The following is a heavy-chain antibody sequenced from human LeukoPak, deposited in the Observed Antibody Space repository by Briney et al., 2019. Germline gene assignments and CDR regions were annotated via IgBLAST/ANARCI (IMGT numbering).Heavy chain of an antibody. V-gene: IGHV1-69*05. Sequence: SVKVSCKASGGTFSSYAISWVRQAPGQGLEWMGGIIPIFGTANYAQKFQGRVTITTGESTSTAYMELSSLRSEDTAVYYCARLLGRFLEWLRFDPWGQGTLVTVSS. CDR3: ARLLGRFLEWLRFDP. J-gene: IGHJ5*02. D-gene: IGHD3-3*01. CDR2: IIPIFGTA. CDR1: GGTFSSYA.